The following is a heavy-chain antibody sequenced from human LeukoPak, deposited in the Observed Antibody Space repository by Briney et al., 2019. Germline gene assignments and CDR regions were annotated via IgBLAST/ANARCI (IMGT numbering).Heavy chain of an antibody. Sequence: GETLRLSCAASGFTFSSYGMTWVRQAPGKGLEWVSGISGSGDNTWYADSVKGRFIISRDNSKKTLDLQMHSLRAEDTAVYYCAKASVWTMVRVVSYFDEWGQGIQVTVSS. V-gene: IGHV3-23*01. CDR2: ISGSGDNT. CDR3: AKASVWTMVRVVSYFDE. J-gene: IGHJ4*02. D-gene: IGHD3-10*01. CDR1: GFTFSSYG.